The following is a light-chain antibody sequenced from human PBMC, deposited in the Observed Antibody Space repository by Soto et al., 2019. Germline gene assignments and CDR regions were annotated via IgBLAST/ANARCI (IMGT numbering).Light chain of an antibody. CDR3: CSYVTGSVYV. CDR2: DVN. V-gene: IGLV2-14*03. Sequence: QSALTQPASASGSPGQSITISCTGTSSDVGGYNYVSWYQHHPGKVPKLMMFDVNNRASGVSNRFSGSKSGNTASLTISGLQAEDEADYFCCSYVTGSVYVFGTGTKLTVL. J-gene: IGLJ1*01. CDR1: SSDVGGYNY.